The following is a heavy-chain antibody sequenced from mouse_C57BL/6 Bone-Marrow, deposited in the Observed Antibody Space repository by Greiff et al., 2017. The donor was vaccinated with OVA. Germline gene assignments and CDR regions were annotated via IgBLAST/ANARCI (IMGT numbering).Heavy chain of an antibody. Sequence: EVQVVESGGGLVQPGGSLKLSCAASGFTFSDYYMYWVRQTPEKRLEWVAYISNGGGSTYYPDTVKGRFTISRDNAKNTLYLQMSRRKSEDTAMYYCARPYYGSSYGYFDVWGTGTTVTVSS. CDR2: ISNGGGST. D-gene: IGHD1-1*01. CDR1: GFTFSDYY. J-gene: IGHJ1*03. CDR3: ARPYYGSSYGYFDV. V-gene: IGHV5-12*01.